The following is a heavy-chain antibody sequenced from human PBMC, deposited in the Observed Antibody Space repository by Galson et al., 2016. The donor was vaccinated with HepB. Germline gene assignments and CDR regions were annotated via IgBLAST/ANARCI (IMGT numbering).Heavy chain of an antibody. Sequence: SVKVSCKASGYTFTNYAIHWVRQAPGQRLEWMGYVNAGHGDTKYSQKFRDRVTIIRDTSASIVYMYLSSLRSEDTAVYYCARDEGRKVLDSWGQGAPVTVS. J-gene: IGHJ4*02. CDR2: VNAGHGDT. CDR1: GYTFTNYA. D-gene: IGHD1-14*01. V-gene: IGHV1-3*01. CDR3: ARDEGRKVLDS.